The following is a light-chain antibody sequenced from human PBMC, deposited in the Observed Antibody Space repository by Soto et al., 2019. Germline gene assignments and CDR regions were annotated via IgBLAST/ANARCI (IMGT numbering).Light chain of an antibody. CDR1: NIGDKA. CDR2: YDF. CDR3: QVWDTTNDHPI. J-gene: IGLJ2*01. Sequence: SYVLTQRPSVSVAPEKTASITCGGANIGDKAVHWYQHRPGQAPVLVIYYDFERPSGIHERFSGTNSGDTATLTISRVEAGDEADYYCQVWDTTNDHPIFGGGTKVTVL. V-gene: IGLV3-21*04.